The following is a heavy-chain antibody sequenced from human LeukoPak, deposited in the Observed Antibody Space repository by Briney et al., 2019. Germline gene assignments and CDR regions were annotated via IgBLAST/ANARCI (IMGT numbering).Heavy chain of an antibody. CDR2: IKEDGSER. Sequence: PGGSLRLSCGGSGFTLSSYWMTWVRQAPGKGLEWVANIKEDGSERHYVDSVKGRFTISRDNAENSLYLQMNSLRAEDTAGYYCARMGTMGAASYNSYYYYMDVWGKGTTVTVSS. V-gene: IGHV3-7*01. CDR1: GFTLSSYW. CDR3: ARMGTMGAASYNSYYYYMDV. J-gene: IGHJ6*03. D-gene: IGHD2-15*01.